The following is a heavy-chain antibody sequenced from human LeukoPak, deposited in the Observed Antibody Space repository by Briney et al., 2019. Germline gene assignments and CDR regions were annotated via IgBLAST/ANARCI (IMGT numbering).Heavy chain of an antibody. J-gene: IGHJ4*02. Sequence: GGSLRLSCAASGFTFSTYAIAWVRQGPGKGLEWVSAIRPDGDRTYYANSVRGRFTISRDNSKDTVYLQINGLRVEDTAVYYYAREQSGTRGWYTVDYWGQGTLVTVSS. CDR1: GFTFSTYA. D-gene: IGHD6-19*01. V-gene: IGHV3-23*01. CDR3: AREQSGTRGWYTVDY. CDR2: IRPDGDRT.